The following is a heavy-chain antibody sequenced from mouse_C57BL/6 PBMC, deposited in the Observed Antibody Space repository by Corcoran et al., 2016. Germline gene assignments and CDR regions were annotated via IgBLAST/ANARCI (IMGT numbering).Heavy chain of an antibody. CDR3: ARHYGSSYDWYFEV. D-gene: IGHD1-1*01. Sequence: EVQLQQSGPELVKPGASVKISCKASGYTFTDYYMNWVKQSHGKSLEWIGDINPNNGGTSYNQKFKGKATLTVDKSSSTAYMELRSMTSEDSSGYYCARHYGSSYDWYFEVWGTGTTVTVSS. J-gene: IGHJ1*03. V-gene: IGHV1-26*01. CDR1: GYTFTDYY. CDR2: INPNNGGT.